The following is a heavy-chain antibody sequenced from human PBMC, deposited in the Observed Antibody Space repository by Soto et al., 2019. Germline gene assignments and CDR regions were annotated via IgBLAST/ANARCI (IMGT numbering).Heavy chain of an antibody. V-gene: IGHV4-31*03. D-gene: IGHD6-13*01. CDR2: IYYSGST. CDR3: ARDRRIAAAGPYYFDY. Sequence: KPSETLSLTCTVSGGSISSGGYYWSWIRQHPGKGLEWIGYIYYSGSTYYNPSLKSRVTISVDTSKNQFSLKLSSVTAADTAVYYCARDRRIAAAGPYYFDYWGQGTLVTV. J-gene: IGHJ4*02. CDR1: GGSISSGGYY.